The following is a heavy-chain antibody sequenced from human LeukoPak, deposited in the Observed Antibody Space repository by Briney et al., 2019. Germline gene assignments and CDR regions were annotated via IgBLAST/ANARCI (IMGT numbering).Heavy chain of an antibody. CDR2: INPNSGGT. D-gene: IGHD6-13*01. J-gene: IGHJ4*02. CDR1: GYTFTGYY. V-gene: IGHV1-2*02. Sequence: ASVKVSCKASGYTFTGYYMHWVRQGPGQGLEWRGWINPNSGGTNYAQKFQGRVTMTRDTSISTAYMELSRLRSDDTAVYYCARDEFQQLASREVYWGQGTLVTVSS. CDR3: ARDEFQQLASREVY.